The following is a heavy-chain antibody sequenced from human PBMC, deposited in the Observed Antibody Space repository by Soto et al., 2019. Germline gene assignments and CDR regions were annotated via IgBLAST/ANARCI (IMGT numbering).Heavy chain of an antibody. D-gene: IGHD4-17*01. J-gene: IGHJ2*01. CDR3: GGEWSKDYGDEWYFDL. CDR1: GGSISSGGYY. CDR2: IYYSGST. V-gene: IGHV4-31*03. Sequence: QVQLQESGPGLVKPSQTLSLTCTVSGGSISSGGYYWSWIRQHPGKGLEWIGYIYYSGSTYYNPSLKSRGTISVDTAKHQFSLKLRSVTAADTAVYYCGGEWSKDYGDEWYFDLWGRGTLVNVSS.